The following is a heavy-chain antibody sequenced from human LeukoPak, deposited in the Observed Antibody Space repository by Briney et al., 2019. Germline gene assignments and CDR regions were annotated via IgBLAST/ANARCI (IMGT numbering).Heavy chain of an antibody. D-gene: IGHD3-10*01. J-gene: IGHJ5*02. CDR3: ARELKRGCCWFDP. Sequence: SVKVSCKASGGTFSSYAISWVRQAPGQGLEWMGRIIPILGIANYAQKFQGRVTITADKSTRTAYMELSNLRAEDTAVYYCARELKRGCCWFDPWGQGTLVTVSS. V-gene: IGHV1-69*04. CDR2: IIPILGIA. CDR1: GGTFSSYA.